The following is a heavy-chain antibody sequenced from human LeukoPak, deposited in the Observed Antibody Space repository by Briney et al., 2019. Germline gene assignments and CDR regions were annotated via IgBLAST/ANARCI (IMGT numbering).Heavy chain of an antibody. V-gene: IGHV1-46*01. CDR1: GYTFTNYY. CDR3: AREGEIGYDLSDY. D-gene: IGHD5-12*01. Sequence: ASVKVSCKASGYTFTNYYMNWVRQAPGQGLEWMGIINPSGGSTSYAQKFQGRVTVTRDTSTSTVYMERSSLRSEDTSMYYCAREGEIGYDLSDYWGQGTLVTVSS. J-gene: IGHJ4*02. CDR2: INPSGGST.